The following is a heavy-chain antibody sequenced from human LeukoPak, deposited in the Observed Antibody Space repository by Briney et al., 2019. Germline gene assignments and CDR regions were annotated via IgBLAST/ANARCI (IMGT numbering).Heavy chain of an antibody. Sequence: ASVKVSCKASGYTFTGYYMHWVRQAPGQGLGWMGWINPNSGGTNYAQKFQGRVTMTRDTSISTAYMELSRLRSDDTAVYYCAALGYCSGGSCYLNFDYWGQGTLVTVSS. J-gene: IGHJ4*02. D-gene: IGHD2-15*01. CDR3: AALGYCSGGSCYLNFDY. V-gene: IGHV1-2*02. CDR2: INPNSGGT. CDR1: GYTFTGYY.